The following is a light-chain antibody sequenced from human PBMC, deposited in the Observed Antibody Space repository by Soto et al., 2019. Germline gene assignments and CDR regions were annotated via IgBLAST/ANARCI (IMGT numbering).Light chain of an antibody. J-gene: IGKJ2*01. CDR1: QSISTF. Sequence: DIQMTQSPFSLSASVGDTITISCRASQSISTFLNWYQHKPGKPPKLLIYAASILQDGVPSRFSGSGSGTDFTLTISSLQPEDFATYYYQQSYNTLWFTFGQGTKLEIK. V-gene: IGKV1-39*01. CDR3: QQSYNTLWFT. CDR2: AAS.